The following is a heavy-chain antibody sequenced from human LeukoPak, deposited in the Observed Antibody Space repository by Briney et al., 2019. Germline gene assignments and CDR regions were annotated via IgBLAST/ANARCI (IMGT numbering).Heavy chain of an antibody. J-gene: IGHJ4*02. D-gene: IGHD6-13*01. CDR2: FDPEDGET. CDR1: GYTLTELS. V-gene: IGHV1-24*01. CDR3: AAPGIAAAGTWDYFDY. Sequence: ASVKVSCKVSGYTLTELSMHWVRQAPGKGLEWMGGFDPEDGETIYAQKFQGRVTMTEDTSTDTAYMELSSLRSEDTAVYYCAAPGIAAAGTWDYFDYWGQGTLVTVSS.